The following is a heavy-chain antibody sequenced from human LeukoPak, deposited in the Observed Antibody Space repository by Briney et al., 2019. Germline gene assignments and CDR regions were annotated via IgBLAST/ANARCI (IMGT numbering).Heavy chain of an antibody. CDR3: ARDLAGAGTEDEY. V-gene: IGHV3-33*01. Sequence: GGSLRLSCAASGFTFSSYGMHWVRQAPGKGLEWVAFICYDGSNKNYADSVKGRFTISRDNSKNTLYLQMNSLRAEDTAVYYCARDLAGAGTEDEYWGQGALVTAAS. CDR1: GFTFSSYG. J-gene: IGHJ4*02. CDR2: ICYDGSNK. D-gene: IGHD6-19*01.